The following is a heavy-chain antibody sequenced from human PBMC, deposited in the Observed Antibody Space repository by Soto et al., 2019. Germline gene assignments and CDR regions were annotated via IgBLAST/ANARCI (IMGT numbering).Heavy chain of an antibody. V-gene: IGHV3-23*01. J-gene: IGHJ4*02. CDR2: ISGSGGST. D-gene: IGHD6-13*01. CDR1: GFTFSSYA. Sequence: EVQLLESGGGLVQPGGSLRLSCAASGFTFSSYAMNWVRQAPGKGLEWVSVISGSGGSTYYADSVKGRFTISRDNSKNTLYLQMNSLRAEDTGVYYCARRSSSWYFDYWGQGTLVTVSS. CDR3: ARRSSSWYFDY.